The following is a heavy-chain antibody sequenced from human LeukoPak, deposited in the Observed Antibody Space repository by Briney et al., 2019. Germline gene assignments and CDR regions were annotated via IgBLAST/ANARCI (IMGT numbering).Heavy chain of an antibody. J-gene: IGHJ4*02. V-gene: IGHV1-2*06. Sequence: ASVKVSCKASGYTFTDYYIHWVRQAPRQGLEWMGLIHPNSGDTYYAQKFRGRVTMTRDTSITTAYVELDRLTSDDTAVYYCARDYPGRYTHWAQGTLVTISS. CDR2: IHPNSGDT. CDR3: ARDYPGRYTH. CDR1: GYTFTDYY. D-gene: IGHD2-2*02.